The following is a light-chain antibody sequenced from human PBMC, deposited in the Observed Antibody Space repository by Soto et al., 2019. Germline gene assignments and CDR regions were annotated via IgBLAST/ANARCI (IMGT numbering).Light chain of an antibody. V-gene: IGKV3-20*01. CDR1: QSLSSSY. CDR2: GAS. J-gene: IGKJ5*01. CDR3: QQFGSSPIT. Sequence: EIVLTQSPGTLSLSPGDGATLSCRASQSLSSSYLAWYQQKPGQAPRLLLYGASTRATAIPDRFIGSGSGTDFTLTISRLEPEDFAVYYCQQFGSSPITFGQGTRLEIE.